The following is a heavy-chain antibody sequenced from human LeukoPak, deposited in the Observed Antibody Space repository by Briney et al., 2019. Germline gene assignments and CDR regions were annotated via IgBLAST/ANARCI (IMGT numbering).Heavy chain of an antibody. Sequence: PGGSLRLSCAASGLTFSSYSVNWVRQAPGKGLEWVSSISSSSSYIYYADSVKGRFTISRDNAKNSLYLQMNSLRAEDTAVYYCARYCSSTSCHAGDYWGQGALVTVSS. V-gene: IGHV3-21*01. D-gene: IGHD2-2*01. J-gene: IGHJ4*02. CDR3: ARYCSSTSCHAGDY. CDR2: ISSSSSYI. CDR1: GLTFSSYS.